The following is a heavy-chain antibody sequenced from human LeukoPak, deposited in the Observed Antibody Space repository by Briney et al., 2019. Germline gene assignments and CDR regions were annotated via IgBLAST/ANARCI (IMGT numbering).Heavy chain of an antibody. J-gene: IGHJ4*02. CDR3: ARAAFSGYIDS. CDR1: GYSFTGFY. Sequence: ASVKVSCEASGYSFTGFYIHWVRQAPGQGLEWMGWINPHSGETNYAQKFQGRVTMARDTAISTGYMELSRLRSDDTAVYYCARAAFSGYIDSWGQGTLVTVSS. D-gene: IGHD3-10*01. V-gene: IGHV1-2*02. CDR2: INPHSGET.